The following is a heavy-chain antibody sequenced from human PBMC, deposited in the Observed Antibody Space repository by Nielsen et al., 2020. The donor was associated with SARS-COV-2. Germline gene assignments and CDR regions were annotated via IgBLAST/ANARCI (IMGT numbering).Heavy chain of an antibody. Sequence: GGSLRLSCAASGFTFDDYAMHWVRQAPGKGLEWVSGISWNSGSIGYADSVKGRFTISRDNAKNSLYLQMNSLRAEDTALYYCAKVGDAGVGDYWGQGTLVTVSS. CDR3: AKVGDAGVGDY. V-gene: IGHV3-9*01. D-gene: IGHD2-21*02. J-gene: IGHJ4*02. CDR2: ISWNSGSI. CDR1: GFTFDDYA.